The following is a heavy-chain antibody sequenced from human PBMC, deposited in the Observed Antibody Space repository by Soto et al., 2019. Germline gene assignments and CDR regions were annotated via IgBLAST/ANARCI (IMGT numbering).Heavy chain of an antibody. CDR2: IYYSGST. V-gene: IGHV4-59*08. CDR1: GGSISPYS. Sequence: SETLSLTCTVSGGSISPYSWSWIRQPPGKGLEWIGYIYYSGSTNYNPSLKSRVTISVDTSKNQFSLKLSSVTAADTAVYYCAKALDYYDSSGYPNWFDTWGQGTLVTV. D-gene: IGHD3-22*01. J-gene: IGHJ5*02. CDR3: AKALDYYDSSGYPNWFDT.